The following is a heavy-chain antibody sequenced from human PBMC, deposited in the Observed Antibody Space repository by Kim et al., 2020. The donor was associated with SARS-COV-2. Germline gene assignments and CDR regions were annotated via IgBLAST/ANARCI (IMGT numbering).Heavy chain of an antibody. CDR3: TREDPRWFDP. CDR2: IEPNSGAT. J-gene: IGHJ5*02. V-gene: IGHV1-2*06. Sequence: ASVKVSCKASGYTFSGHYLHWVRQAPGQGLEWMGRIEPNSGATNYAQKFQARVTMTRDTSITTAYMELSSLTSDDTAVFFCTREDPRWFDPWGQGTLVTV. CDR1: GYTFSGHY.